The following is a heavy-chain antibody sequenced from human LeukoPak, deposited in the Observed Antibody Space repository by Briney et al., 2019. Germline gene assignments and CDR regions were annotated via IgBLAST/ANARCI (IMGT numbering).Heavy chain of an antibody. CDR2: FDPEDGET. J-gene: IGHJ4*02. V-gene: IGHV1-24*01. CDR1: GYTLTELS. Sequence: ASVKVSCKVSGYTLTELSMHWVRQAPGKGLEWMGGFDPEDGETIYAQKFQGRVTMTEDTSTDTAYMELSSLRSEDTAVYYCAKDEERSLYYYDSSGPHADWGQGTLVTVSS. CDR3: AKDEERSLYYYDSSGPHAD. D-gene: IGHD3-22*01.